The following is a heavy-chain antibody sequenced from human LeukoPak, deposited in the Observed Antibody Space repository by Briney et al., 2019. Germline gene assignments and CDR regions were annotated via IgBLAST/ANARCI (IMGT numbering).Heavy chain of an antibody. J-gene: IGHJ5*02. V-gene: IGHV1-2*03. CDR2: INPNTGGT. Sequence: LGASAKVSCKASGYTFTSYHMHWVRQAPGQGLEWMGWINPNTGGTNYAQKFQGRVTMTKDTSINAAYMELNKLTSDDTAVYYCGRGNKSFDPWGQGTLVTVSS. CDR3: GRGNKSFDP. CDR1: GYTFTSYH.